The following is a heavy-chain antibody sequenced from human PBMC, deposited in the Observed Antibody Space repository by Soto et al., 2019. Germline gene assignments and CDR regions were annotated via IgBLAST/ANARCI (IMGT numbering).Heavy chain of an antibody. V-gene: IGHV5-51*01. CDR3: ARRSTSGGGDYFDY. J-gene: IGHJ4*02. CDR1: GSSFNTYY. D-gene: IGHD2-21*01. Sequence: GETLYISCNGYGSSFNTYYMGWVRQLPGKGLEWMGIIYPSDSDTRYSPSFRGLATISADKSDNSAHIQWSSMTASDAAIYYWARRSTSGGGDYFDYWGQGTRVTVSS. CDR2: IYPSDSDT.